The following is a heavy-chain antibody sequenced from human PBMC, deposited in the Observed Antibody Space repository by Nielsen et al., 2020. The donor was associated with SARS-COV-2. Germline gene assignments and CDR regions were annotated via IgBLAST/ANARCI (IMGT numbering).Heavy chain of an antibody. V-gene: IGHV4-34*01. J-gene: IGHJ4*02. CDR3: ARHRYCSSTSCYLPYYFDY. CDR2: IYYSGST. D-gene: IGHD2-2*01. CDR1: GGSFSGYY. Sequence: SQTLSLTCAVYGGSFSGYYWSWIRQPPGKGLEWIGSIYYSGSTYYNPSLKSRVTISVDTSKNQFSLKLSSVTAADTAVYYCARHRYCSSTSCYLPYYFDYWGQGTLVTVSS.